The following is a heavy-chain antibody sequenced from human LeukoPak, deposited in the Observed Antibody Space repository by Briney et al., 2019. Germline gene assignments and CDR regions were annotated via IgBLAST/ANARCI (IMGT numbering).Heavy chain of an antibody. Sequence: GESLKTSCKGSGYSFTNYWIGWVRQMPGKGLEWMGIVYPGDSDTRYSPSFQGQVTISADKSITTAYLQWSNLKASDTAMYYCARGVYPKVTLDAFDIWGQGTMVTVSS. CDR2: VYPGDSDT. D-gene: IGHD3-10*01. V-gene: IGHV5-51*01. CDR1: GYSFTNYW. CDR3: ARGVYPKVTLDAFDI. J-gene: IGHJ3*02.